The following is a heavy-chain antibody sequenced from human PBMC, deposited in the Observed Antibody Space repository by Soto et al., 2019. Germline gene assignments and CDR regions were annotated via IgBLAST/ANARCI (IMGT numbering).Heavy chain of an antibody. Sequence: QITLKESGPTLVKPTQTLTLTCTFSGFSLSTSAVGVGWIRQPPGKALEWLALIYGDDNKRYSPSLKSRLAITKDTSKNQVVFTITNMDPVDTATYYCANRRDYGRMDVWGQGTTFTVSS. J-gene: IGHJ6*02. D-gene: IGHD3-16*01. CDR2: IYGDDNK. CDR3: ANRRDYGRMDV. CDR1: GFSLSTSAVG. V-gene: IGHV2-5*02.